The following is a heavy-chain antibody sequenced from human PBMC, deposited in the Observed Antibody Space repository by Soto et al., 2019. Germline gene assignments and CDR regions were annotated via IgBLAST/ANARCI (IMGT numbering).Heavy chain of an antibody. CDR3: AKSYFSGYYYSWFDP. Sequence: GGSLRLSCAASGFTFSSYAMSWVRQAPGKGLEWVSAISGSGGSTYYADSVKGRFTISRDNSKNTLYLQMNSLRAEDTVVYYCAKSYFSGYYYSWFDPWGQGTLVTVSS. CDR1: GFTFSSYA. D-gene: IGHD3-22*01. V-gene: IGHV3-23*01. CDR2: ISGSGGST. J-gene: IGHJ5*02.